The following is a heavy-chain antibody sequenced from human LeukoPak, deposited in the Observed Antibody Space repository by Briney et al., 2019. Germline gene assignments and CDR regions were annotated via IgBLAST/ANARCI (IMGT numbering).Heavy chain of an antibody. CDR3: ARRKGYFDY. J-gene: IGHJ4*02. V-gene: IGHV4-34*01. Sequence: SETLSLTCAVYGGSFSGYYWSWIRQPPGKGLEWIGEINHSGSTNYNPSLKSRITISVDTSKNQFSLKLSSVTAADTAVYYCARRKGYFDYWGQGTLVTVSS. CDR1: GGSFSGYY. CDR2: INHSGST.